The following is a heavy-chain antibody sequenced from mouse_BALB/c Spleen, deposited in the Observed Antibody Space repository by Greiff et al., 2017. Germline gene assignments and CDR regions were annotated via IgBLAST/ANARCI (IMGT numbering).Heavy chain of an antibody. CDR2: IWAGGST. CDR3: AREGNYDYDYYAMDY. Sequence: VKLVESGPGLVAPSQSLSITCTVSGFSLTSYGVHWVRQPPGKGLEWLGVIWAGGSTNYYSALMSRLSISKDNSKSQVFLKMNSLQTDDTAMYYCAREGNYDYDYYAMDYWGQGTSVTVSS. J-gene: IGHJ4*01. D-gene: IGHD2-4*01. CDR1: GFSLTSYG. V-gene: IGHV2-9*02.